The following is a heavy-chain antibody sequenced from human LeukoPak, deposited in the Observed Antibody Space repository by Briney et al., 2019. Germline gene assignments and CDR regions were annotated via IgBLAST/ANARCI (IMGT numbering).Heavy chain of an antibody. CDR3: ARSIGFWSGYYTSFDFYFDY. CDR2: ISYDGSNK. J-gene: IGHJ4*02. CDR1: GFTFSSYA. Sequence: GGSLRLSCAASGFTFSSYAMHWVRQAPGKGLEWVAVISYDGSNKYYADSVKGRFTISRDNSKNMLYLQMNSLRAEDTAVYYCARSIGFWSGYYTSFDFYFDYWGQGALVTVSS. D-gene: IGHD3-3*01. V-gene: IGHV3-30-3*01.